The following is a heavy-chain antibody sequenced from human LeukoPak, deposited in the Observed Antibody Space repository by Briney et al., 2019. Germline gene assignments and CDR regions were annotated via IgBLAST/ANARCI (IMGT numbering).Heavy chain of an antibody. CDR3: AREAFRFGEYYFDY. D-gene: IGHD3-10*01. CDR2: INSDQSST. V-gene: IGHV3-74*01. CDR1: GFTFSNYW. Sequence: PRGSLRLPCAASGFTFSNYWMHWVRQAPGKGLVWVSRINSDQSSTTYADSVKGRFTISRDNAKNTLFLQMNSLTVDDTAVYYCAREAFRFGEYYFDYWGQGILVTVSS. J-gene: IGHJ4*02.